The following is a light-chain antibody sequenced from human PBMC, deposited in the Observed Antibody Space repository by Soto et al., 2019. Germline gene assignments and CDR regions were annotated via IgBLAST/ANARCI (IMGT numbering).Light chain of an antibody. J-gene: IGKJ5*01. V-gene: IGKV3-15*01. CDR1: QSITSD. CDR3: QQYNRWPPIT. CDR2: DAS. Sequence: EIVMTQSPGTLSVSPGERATLSCRASQSITSDLAWYQQKPGQVPRLLIYDASTRATGVPARFSGSGSGTEFTLTISSLQSEDSAVYYCQQYNRWPPITFGQGTRLEIK.